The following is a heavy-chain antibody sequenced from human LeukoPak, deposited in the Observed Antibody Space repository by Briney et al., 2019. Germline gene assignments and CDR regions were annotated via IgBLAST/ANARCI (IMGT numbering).Heavy chain of an antibody. D-gene: IGHD2-15*01. CDR2: INPSGGST. J-gene: IGHJ4*02. CDR1: GYTFTGYY. V-gene: IGHV1-46*01. CDR3: ARALMSLGYCSGGSCPVDY. Sequence: ASVKVSCEASGYTFTGYYMHWVRQAPGQGLEWMGIINPSGGSTSYAQKFQGRVTMTGDMSTSTVYMELSSLRSEDTAVYYCARALMSLGYCSGGSCPVDYWGQGTLVTVSS.